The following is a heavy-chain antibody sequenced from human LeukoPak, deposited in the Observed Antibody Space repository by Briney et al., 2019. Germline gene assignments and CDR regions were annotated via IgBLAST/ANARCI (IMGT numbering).Heavy chain of an antibody. V-gene: IGHV4-59*08. J-gene: IGHJ3*02. CDR2: IYYSGST. Sequence: SETLSLTCTVSGGSISSYYWSWIRQPPGKGLEWIGYIYYSGSTNYNPSLKSRVTISVDTSKNQFSLKQSSVTAADTAVYYCASPGGSKVAYAFDIWGQGTMVTVSS. CDR1: GGSISSYY. D-gene: IGHD3-10*01. CDR3: ASPGGSKVAYAFDI.